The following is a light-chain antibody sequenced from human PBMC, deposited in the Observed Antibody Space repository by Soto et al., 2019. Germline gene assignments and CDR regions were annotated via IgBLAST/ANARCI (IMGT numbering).Light chain of an antibody. CDR2: KAS. CDR3: QQYNTYRT. CDR1: QSISSW. J-gene: IGKJ1*01. V-gene: IGKV1-5*03. Sequence: DNQITQSRSTLSACVGYSVPITFRASQSISSWLAWYQQKPGKAPKLLIYKASSLESGVPSRFSGSGSGTEFTLTISSLQPDDFATYYCQQYNTYRTFGQGTNVDIK.